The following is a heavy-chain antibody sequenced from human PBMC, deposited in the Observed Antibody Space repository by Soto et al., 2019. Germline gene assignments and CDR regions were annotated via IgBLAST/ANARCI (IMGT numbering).Heavy chain of an antibody. CDR2: INHRGST. CDR3: ARLVEYSGSIDY. Sequence: SVTLSLTCAVYGGSFIGYYLTWIRPPPGKGLEWIGEINHRGSTNYNPSLKSRVTISVDTSKNQFSLNLRSVTAADTAVYYCARLVEYSGSIDYWGQGSLVTVSS. V-gene: IGHV4-34*01. CDR1: GGSFIGYY. J-gene: IGHJ4*02. D-gene: IGHD5-12*01.